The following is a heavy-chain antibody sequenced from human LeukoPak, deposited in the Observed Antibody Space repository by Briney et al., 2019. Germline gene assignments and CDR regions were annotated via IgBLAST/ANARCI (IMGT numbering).Heavy chain of an antibody. D-gene: IGHD5-18*01. Sequence: GASVKVSCKVSGYTLTELSMHWVRQAPGKGLERMGGFDPEDGETIYAQKFQGRVTMTEDTSTDTAYMELSSLRSEDTAVYYCATRAQLWSQSYYYGMDVWGQGTTVTVSS. CDR3: ATRAQLWSQSYYYGMDV. V-gene: IGHV1-24*01. J-gene: IGHJ6*02. CDR1: GYTLTELS. CDR2: FDPEDGET.